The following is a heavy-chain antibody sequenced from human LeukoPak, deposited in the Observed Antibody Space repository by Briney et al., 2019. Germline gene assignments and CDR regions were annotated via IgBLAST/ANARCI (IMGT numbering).Heavy chain of an antibody. Sequence: SETLSLTCTVSSGSISTSNYYWGWVRQPPGKALEWIGNIFYSGSTYYSPSLKSRVTISLDTSRNQFSLELNSVTAADTAVYYCARVRSAVAAAGGARSNWFDPWGQGTPVTVSS. J-gene: IGHJ5*02. CDR2: IFYSGST. CDR3: ARVRSAVAAAGGARSNWFDP. D-gene: IGHD6-13*01. V-gene: IGHV4-39*07. CDR1: SGSISTSNYY.